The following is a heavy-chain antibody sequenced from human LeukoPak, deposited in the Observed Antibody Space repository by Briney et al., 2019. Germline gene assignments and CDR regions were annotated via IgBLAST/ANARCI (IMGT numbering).Heavy chain of an antibody. CDR2: INPGGANT. CDR1: GYTFTSYA. J-gene: IGHJ3*02. Sequence: ASVKVSCKASGYTFTSYAMHWVRQAPGQRLEWMGWINPGGANTNYAQNFQGRVTMTRDTSTSTVYMELSSLRSEDTAIYYCARIRDGYNDAYDIWGQGTVVTVPS. D-gene: IGHD5-24*01. CDR3: ARIRDGYNDAYDI. V-gene: IGHV1-3*01.